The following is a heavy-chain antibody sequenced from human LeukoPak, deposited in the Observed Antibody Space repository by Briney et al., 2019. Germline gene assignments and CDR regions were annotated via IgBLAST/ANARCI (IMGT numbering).Heavy chain of an antibody. J-gene: IGHJ4*02. D-gene: IGHD6-19*01. CDR3: AREISSGWVDY. CDR2: ISSSSSYI. CDR1: GFTFSGSA. V-gene: IGHV3-21*01. Sequence: PGGSLRLSCAASGFTFSGSAMHWVRQASGKGLEWVSSISSSSSYIYYADSVKGRFTISRDNAKNSLYLQMNSLRAEDTAVYFCAREISSGWVDYWGQGTLVTVSS.